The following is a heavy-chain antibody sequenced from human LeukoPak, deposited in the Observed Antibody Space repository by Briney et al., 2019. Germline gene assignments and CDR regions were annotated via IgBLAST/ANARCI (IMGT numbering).Heavy chain of an antibody. CDR2: IYPGDSDT. Sequence: GESLEILCKGSGYSFNNYWVGWGGQIPGKGLEWMTIIYPGDSDTRYSPSFQGQVTISADKSINTAYLQWSSLKASDSAMYYCARQKYSSGLDAFDIWGQGTMVTVSS. CDR3: ARQKYSSGLDAFDI. J-gene: IGHJ3*02. CDR1: GYSFNNYW. V-gene: IGHV5-51*01. D-gene: IGHD5-18*01.